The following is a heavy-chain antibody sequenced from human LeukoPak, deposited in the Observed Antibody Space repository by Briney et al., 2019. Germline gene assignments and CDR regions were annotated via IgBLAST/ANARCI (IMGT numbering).Heavy chain of an antibody. V-gene: IGHV3-53*01. CDR1: GFTVSSNY. Sequence: GGSLRLSCAASGFTVSSNYMSWVRPAPGKGLEGVSVIYSGGSTYYADSVKNRLTISRNNSKNTLYPQMNSLRAEDTDVYYCASVATIFGLYYFDYWGQGTLVTVSS. CDR2: IYSGGST. J-gene: IGHJ4*02. CDR3: ASVATIFGLYYFDY. D-gene: IGHD3-3*01.